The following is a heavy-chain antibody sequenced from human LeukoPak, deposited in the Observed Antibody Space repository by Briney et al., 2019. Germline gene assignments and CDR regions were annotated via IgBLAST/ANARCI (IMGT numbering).Heavy chain of an antibody. CDR2: ISYDGSNK. D-gene: IGHD3-3*01. V-gene: IGHV3-30*04. CDR1: GFTFSSYA. CDR3: ARDLAPPKTYDFWSGYYYDAFDI. J-gene: IGHJ3*02. Sequence: PGRSLRLSCAASGFTFSSYAMHWVRQAPGKGLEWVAVISYDGSNKYYADSVKGRFTISRDNSKNTLYLQMNSLRAEDTAVYYCARDLAPPKTYDFWSGYYYDAFDIWGQGTMVTVSS.